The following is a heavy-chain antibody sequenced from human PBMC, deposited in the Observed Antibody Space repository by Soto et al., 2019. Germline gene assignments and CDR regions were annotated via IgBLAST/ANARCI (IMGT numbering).Heavy chain of an antibody. V-gene: IGHV3-23*01. CDR2: ISGSGGST. CDR3: AKGLEYGDYAITFDY. Sequence: GGSLRLSCAASGFTFSSYAMSWVRQAPGKGLEWVSAISGSGGSTYYADSVKGRFTISRDNSKNTLYLQMNSLRAEDTAVYYCAKGLEYGDYAITFDYWGQGTLVTVSS. D-gene: IGHD4-17*01. J-gene: IGHJ4*02. CDR1: GFTFSSYA.